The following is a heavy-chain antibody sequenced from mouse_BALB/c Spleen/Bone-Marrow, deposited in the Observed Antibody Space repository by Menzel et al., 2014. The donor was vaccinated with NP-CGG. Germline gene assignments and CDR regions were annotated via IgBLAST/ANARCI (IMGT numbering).Heavy chain of an antibody. Sequence: QVQLQQSGAELVRPGTSVKISCKASGYTSTNYWLGWVKQRPGHGLEWIGDIYPGGGYTNYNEKFKGKATLTADTSSSTAYMQLSSLTSEDSAVYFCARKDYGSSHPFAYWGQGTLVTVSA. V-gene: IGHV1-63*02. J-gene: IGHJ3*01. CDR1: GYTSTNYW. D-gene: IGHD1-1*01. CDR3: ARKDYGSSHPFAY. CDR2: IYPGGGYT.